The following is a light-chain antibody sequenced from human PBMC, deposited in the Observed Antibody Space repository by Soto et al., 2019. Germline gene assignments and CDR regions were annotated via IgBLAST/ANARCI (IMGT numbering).Light chain of an antibody. CDR2: KAS. J-gene: IGKJ4*01. Sequence: DIQMTQSPSTLSASVGDRVTITCRASQSISSWLAWYQQKPGKAPKLLIYKASSLESGVPSRFSGSGSGTEFTLTSSSLQPDDFATYYCQQYNSYPLTFGGGTKVDNK. V-gene: IGKV1-5*03. CDR1: QSISSW. CDR3: QQYNSYPLT.